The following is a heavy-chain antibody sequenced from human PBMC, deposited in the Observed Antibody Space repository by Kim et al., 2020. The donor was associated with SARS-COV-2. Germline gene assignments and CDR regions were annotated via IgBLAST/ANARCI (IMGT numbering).Heavy chain of an antibody. V-gene: IGHV3-30-3*01. D-gene: IGHD3-22*01. J-gene: IGHJ4*02. Sequence: GGSLRLSCAASGFTFSSNAMHWVRQAPGKGLEWVAVISYDGSNKYYADSVKGRFTISRDNSKNTLYLQMNSLRTEDTAVYYCARDAGGSYDSSVRHWGQGTLITVSS. CDR1: GFTFSSNA. CDR2: ISYDGSNK. CDR3: ARDAGGSYDSSVRH.